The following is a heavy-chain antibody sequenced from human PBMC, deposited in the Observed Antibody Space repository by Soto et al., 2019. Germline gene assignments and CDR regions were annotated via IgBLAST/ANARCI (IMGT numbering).Heavy chain of an antibody. D-gene: IGHD2-21*02. Sequence: EVQLLESGGGLVQPGESLRLSCAASGFTFSKYAMMWVRQSPGKGQEWVAGMTGSGGDIRYADSVKGRFTISKDNSKNTLYLQMNSVRVEDTAMYYCAKDAVYGDGLWLAANWGQGTLVTVSS. V-gene: IGHV3-23*01. J-gene: IGHJ4*02. CDR1: GFTFSKYA. CDR2: MTGSGGDI. CDR3: AKDAVYGDGLWLAAN.